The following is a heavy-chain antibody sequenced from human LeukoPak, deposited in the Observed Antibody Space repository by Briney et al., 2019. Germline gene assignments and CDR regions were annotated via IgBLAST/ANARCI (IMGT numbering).Heavy chain of an antibody. Sequence: GESLKISCKGSGYSFTNYWIGWVRQMPGKGLEWMGIIYPGDPDTRYSPSFQGQVTISADKSISTAYLQWRSLNASDTAMYYCARARYCSSTSCPSPYYYYYMDVWGKGTTVTVSS. D-gene: IGHD2-2*01. CDR1: GYSFTNYW. CDR3: ARARYCSSTSCPSPYYYYYMDV. J-gene: IGHJ6*03. CDR2: IYPGDPDT. V-gene: IGHV5-51*01.